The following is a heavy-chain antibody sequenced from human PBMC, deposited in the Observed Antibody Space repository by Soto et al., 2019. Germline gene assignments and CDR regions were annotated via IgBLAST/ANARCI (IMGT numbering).Heavy chain of an antibody. V-gene: IGHV4-59*01. CDR3: ARIPGSDPPP. Sequence: TSETMSHTWSVSGGSSSSYYWRWIRQPPGKGLEWIGYIYYTGSTNYNPSLKSRVTISIDTSKNQFSLKLSSVTAADTAVYYCARIPGSDPPPWGQGTLVTVSS. CDR2: IYYTGST. J-gene: IGHJ4*02. D-gene: IGHD3-10*01. CDR1: GGSSSSYY.